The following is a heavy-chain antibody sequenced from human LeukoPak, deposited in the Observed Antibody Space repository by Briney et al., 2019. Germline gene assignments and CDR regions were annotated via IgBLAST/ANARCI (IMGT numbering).Heavy chain of an antibody. D-gene: IGHD3-16*01. Sequence: GGSLRLSCAASGFTFSSYVMSWVSQPPGKGLEWVSGISGSDDRTYYADSVKVRFSISRDNSKNTLYLQMNSLRAEDTAVYYCAKVWSHGFDIWGQGTMVTVSS. CDR3: AKVWSHGFDI. V-gene: IGHV3-23*01. CDR1: GFTFSSYV. CDR2: ISGSDDRT. J-gene: IGHJ3*02.